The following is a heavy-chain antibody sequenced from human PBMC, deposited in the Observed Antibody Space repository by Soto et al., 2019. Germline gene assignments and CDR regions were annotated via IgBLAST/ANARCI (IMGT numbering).Heavy chain of an antibody. Sequence: QVQLVQSGAEVKKPGSSVKVSCKASGGTFSSYAISWVRQAPGQGLEWMGGIIPIFGTANYAQKFQGRVTITADESTSTAYMELSSVRSEGTAVYYCARHTHLYWNDSMPGYWGQGTLVTVSS. D-gene: IGHD1-1*01. CDR1: GGTFSSYA. CDR2: IIPIFGTA. V-gene: IGHV1-69*01. CDR3: ARHTHLYWNDSMPGY. J-gene: IGHJ4*02.